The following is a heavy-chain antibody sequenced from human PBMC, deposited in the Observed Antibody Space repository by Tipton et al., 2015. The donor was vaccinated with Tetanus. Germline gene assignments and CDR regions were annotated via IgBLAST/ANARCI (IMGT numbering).Heavy chain of an antibody. Sequence: SGFTFSSYEMNWVRQAPGKGLEWVSYISSSGSTIYYADSVKGRFTISRDNAKNSLYLQMNSLRAEDTAVYYCAGTYYYDSSGLANDYWGQGTLVTVSS. V-gene: IGHV3-48*03. CDR3: AGTYYYDSSGLANDY. CDR2: ISSSGSTI. CDR1: GFTFSSYE. D-gene: IGHD3-22*01. J-gene: IGHJ4*02.